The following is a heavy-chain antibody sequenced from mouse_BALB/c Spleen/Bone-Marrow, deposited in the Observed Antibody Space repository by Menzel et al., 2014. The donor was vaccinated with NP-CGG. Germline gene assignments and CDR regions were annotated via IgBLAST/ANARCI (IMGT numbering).Heavy chain of an antibody. CDR1: GFSLTTYG. CDR2: IWAGGST. Sequence: QVQLQQPGPGLVAPSQSLSFTCTVSGFSLTTYGVHWVRQPPGKSLEWLGVIWAGGSTNYNSALMSRLSISKDNSKSQVFLKMNSLQTDDTAMYYYARSTMITEGFAYWGQGTLVTVSA. J-gene: IGHJ3*01. CDR3: ARSTMITEGFAY. V-gene: IGHV2-9*02. D-gene: IGHD2-4*01.